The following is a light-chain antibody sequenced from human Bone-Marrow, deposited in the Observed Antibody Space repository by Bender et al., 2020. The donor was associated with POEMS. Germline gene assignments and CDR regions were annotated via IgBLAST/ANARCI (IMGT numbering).Light chain of an antibody. J-gene: IGLJ1*01. Sequence: HSALTQPRSVSGSPGHSVTISCTGTSSDVGGYDSVSWYQQYPGKAPKRLIYGVTIRPSGVPDRFSGSKSGDTASLTISWLQADDEADYYCCSYAGGNSVVFGSGTMVTVL. CDR2: GVT. CDR1: SSDVGGYDS. CDR3: CSYAGGNSVV. V-gene: IGLV2-11*01.